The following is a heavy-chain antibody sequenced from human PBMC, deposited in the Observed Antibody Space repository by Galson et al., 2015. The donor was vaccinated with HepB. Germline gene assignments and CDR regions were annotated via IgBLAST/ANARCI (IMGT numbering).Heavy chain of an antibody. V-gene: IGHV3-23*01. J-gene: IGHJ4*02. Sequence: SLRLSCAASGFTFSSYAMSWVRQAPGKGLEWVSAISGSGGSTYYADSVKGRFTISRDNSKNTLYLQMNSLRAEDTAVYYCAKASYSYSSSWYDFDYWGQGTLVTVSS. CDR3: AKASYSYSSSWYDFDY. D-gene: IGHD6-13*01. CDR2: ISGSGGST. CDR1: GFTFSSYA.